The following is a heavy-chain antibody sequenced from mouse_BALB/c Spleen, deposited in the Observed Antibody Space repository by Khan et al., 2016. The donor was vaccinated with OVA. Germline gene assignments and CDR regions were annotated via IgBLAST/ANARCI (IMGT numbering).Heavy chain of an antibody. CDR2: ISYSGST. CDR3: ARTARIKY. J-gene: IGHJ2*01. V-gene: IGHV3-2*02. CDR1: GYSITSGYG. D-gene: IGHD1-2*01. Sequence: EVELVESGPGLVKPSQSLSLTCTVTGYSITSGYGRNWIRQFPGNKLEWMGYISYSGSTNYNPSLKSRISITPDTSKNQFFLQLNSVTTEDTATYYCARTARIKYWGQGTTLTVSS.